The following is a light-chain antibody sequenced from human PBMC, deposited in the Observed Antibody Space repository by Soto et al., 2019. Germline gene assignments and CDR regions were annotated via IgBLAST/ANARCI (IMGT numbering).Light chain of an antibody. J-gene: IGKJ1*01. CDR1: QSVSSN. Sequence: EIVMTQSPAPLSVSPGERATLSCRASQSVSSNLAWHQQKPGQAPRILMYDASTMATGIPARFSGSGSGTEFTLTISSLQSEDFAVYYCQQYHSCPPTFGQGTKVDI. CDR2: DAS. V-gene: IGKV3-15*01. CDR3: QQYHSCPPT.